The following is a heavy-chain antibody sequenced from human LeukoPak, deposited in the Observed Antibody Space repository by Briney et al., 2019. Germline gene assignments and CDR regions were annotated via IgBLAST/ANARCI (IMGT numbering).Heavy chain of an antibody. CDR1: GGSLSGFY. D-gene: IGHD3-9*01. J-gene: IGHJ5*02. V-gene: IGHV4-59*01. CDR2: VYYGGST. CDR3: ARDLTTMDARWFDP. Sequence: PSETLSLTCTVSGGSLSGFYWSWIRQPPGKGLEWIGYVYYGGSTTYNPSLRSRVTILVDTSKNQFSLRLGSVTAADTAVYYCARDLTTMDARWFDPWGQGTLVTVSS.